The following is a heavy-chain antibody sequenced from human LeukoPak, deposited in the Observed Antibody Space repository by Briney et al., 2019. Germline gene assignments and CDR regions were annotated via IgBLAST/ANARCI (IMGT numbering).Heavy chain of an antibody. CDR1: GFTFSSYA. Sequence: GRSLRLSCAASGFTFSSYAMHWVRQAPGKGLEWVAVISYDGSNKYYADSVKGRFTISRDNSKNTLYLQMNSLRAEDTAVYYCASLPRRAVEDFWGQGTLVNVSS. CDR2: ISYDGSNK. J-gene: IGHJ4*02. V-gene: IGHV3-30-3*01. CDR3: ASLPRRAVEDF. D-gene: IGHD5/OR15-5a*01.